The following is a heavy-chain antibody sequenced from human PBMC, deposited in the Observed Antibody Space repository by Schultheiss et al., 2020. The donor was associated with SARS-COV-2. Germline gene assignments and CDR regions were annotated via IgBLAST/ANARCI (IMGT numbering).Heavy chain of an antibody. Sequence: GGSLRLSCAASGFTFSDYSMNWVRQAPGKGLEWVSYISSSGSTIYYADSVKGRFTISRDNAKNSLYLQMNSLRAEDTAVYYCARDNTYYGPMDVWGQGTTVTVSS. J-gene: IGHJ6*02. V-gene: IGHV3-48*04. D-gene: IGHD3-10*01. CDR3: ARDNTYYGPMDV. CDR1: GFTFSDYS. CDR2: ISSSGSTI.